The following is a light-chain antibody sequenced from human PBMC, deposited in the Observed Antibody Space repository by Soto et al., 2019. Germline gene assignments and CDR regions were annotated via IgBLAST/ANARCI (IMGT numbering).Light chain of an antibody. Sequence: SYELTQTPSVSVSPGQTARITCSGDALPKQNAYWYQQKPGQAPVLVIYKGIERPSGIPERFSGSSSGTTVTLTISRVQAEDEADYYCQSADNSGIYYVFGTGTKLTVL. CDR2: KGI. CDR1: ALPKQN. CDR3: QSADNSGIYYV. V-gene: IGLV3-25*03. J-gene: IGLJ1*01.